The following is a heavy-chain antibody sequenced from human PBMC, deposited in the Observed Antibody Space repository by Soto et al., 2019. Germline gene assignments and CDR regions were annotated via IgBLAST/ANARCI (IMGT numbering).Heavy chain of an antibody. CDR2: ISSNGGST. V-gene: IGHV3-64D*06. Sequence: GGSLRLSGSASGFTFSSYSMHWVRQAPWKGLEYVSAISSNGGSTYYADSVKGRFTISRDNSKNTLYLQMSSLRAEDTAVYYCLKVAPYYYDSSGYYYYYFDCLGRRTLVALCS. J-gene: IGHJ4*02. CDR1: GFTFSSYS. D-gene: IGHD3-22*01. CDR3: LKVAPYYYDSSGYYYYYFDC.